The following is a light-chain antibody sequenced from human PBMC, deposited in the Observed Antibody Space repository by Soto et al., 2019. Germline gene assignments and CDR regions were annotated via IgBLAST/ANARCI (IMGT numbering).Light chain of an antibody. CDR1: QSLVHSNGNTY. CDR2: KVS. Sequence: DVGMTQSPLSLPVTLGQPASISCRSSQSLVHSNGNTYLNWFQQRPGQSPRRLIYKVSNRDSRVPDRFSGSGSGTDFTLKISRVEAEDVGVYYCMQDTHWPYTFGQGTNLEIK. J-gene: IGKJ2*01. CDR3: MQDTHWPYT. V-gene: IGKV2-30*02.